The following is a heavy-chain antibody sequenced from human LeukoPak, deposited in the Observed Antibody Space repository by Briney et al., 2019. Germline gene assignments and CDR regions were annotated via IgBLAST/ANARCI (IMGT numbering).Heavy chain of an antibody. D-gene: IGHD3-10*01. J-gene: IGHJ4*02. CDR2: SWNSASI. CDR1: GFTFDDNA. Sequence: GGSLRLSYAASGFTFDDNAMHWVRQVPGKGLEWVSGSWNSASIGYADSVKGRFTISRDNAKNSLFLQMNSLRVEDTALYYCAKVIHVSGWGSRSFDFWGQGTLVTVSS. V-gene: IGHV3-9*01. CDR3: AKVIHVSGWGSRSFDF.